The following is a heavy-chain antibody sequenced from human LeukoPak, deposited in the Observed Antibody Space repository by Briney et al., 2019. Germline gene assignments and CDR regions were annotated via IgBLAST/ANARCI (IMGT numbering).Heavy chain of an antibody. CDR3: AKSRPITMVRGLPSDY. CDR1: GFTFTYFA. Sequence: GGSLRLSCAASGFTFTYFAFSWVRQAPGKGLEWVSTISSSGDSTYYADSVKGRFTLSRDNSKNTLYLQMNSLRAEDTAVYYCAKSRPITMVRGLPSDYWGQGTLVTVSS. J-gene: IGHJ4*02. CDR2: ISSSGDST. D-gene: IGHD3-10*01. V-gene: IGHV3-23*01.